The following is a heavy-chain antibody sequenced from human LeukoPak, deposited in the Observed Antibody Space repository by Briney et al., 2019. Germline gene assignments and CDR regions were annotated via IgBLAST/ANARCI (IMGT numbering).Heavy chain of an antibody. D-gene: IGHD1-26*01. CDR3: ARALYSGSFYGMDV. CDR1: GFTFSTYG. V-gene: IGHV3-33*01. CDR2: IWNDGSNK. Sequence: PGRSLRLSCAASGFTFSTYGMHWVRQAPGKGLEWGAVIWNDGSNKYYADSVKGRFTISRDNSKNTLYLQMNSLRAEDTAVYYCARALYSGSFYGMDVWGQGATLTVSS. J-gene: IGHJ6*02.